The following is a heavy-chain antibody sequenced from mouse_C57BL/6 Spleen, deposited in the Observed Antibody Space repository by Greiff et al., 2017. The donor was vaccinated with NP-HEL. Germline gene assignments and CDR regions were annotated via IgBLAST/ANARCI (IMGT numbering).Heavy chain of an antibody. CDR1: GYAFSSSW. J-gene: IGHJ4*01. CDR2: IYPGDGDT. CDR3: ARGGYYAMDY. Sequence: VQLQQSGPELVKPGASVKISCKASGYAFSSSWMNWVKQRPGKGLEWIGRIYPGDGDTNYNGKFKGKATLTADKSSITAYMQLSSLTSEDSAVYFCARGGYYAMDYWGQGTSVTVSS. V-gene: IGHV1-82*01.